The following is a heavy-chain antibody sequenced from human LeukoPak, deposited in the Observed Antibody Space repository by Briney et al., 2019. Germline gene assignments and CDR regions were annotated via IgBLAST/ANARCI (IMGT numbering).Heavy chain of an antibody. CDR3: ARGGAAPADTPTDY. J-gene: IGHJ4*02. CDR1: GFTFSSYS. D-gene: IGHD5-18*01. CDR2: ISSSSSYI. Sequence: GGSLRLSCAASGFTFSSYSMNWVRQAPGKGLEWVSSISSSSSYIYYADSVKGRFTISRDNAKNSLYLQMNSLRAEDTAVYYCARGGAAPADTPTDYWGQGTLVTVSS. V-gene: IGHV3-21*01.